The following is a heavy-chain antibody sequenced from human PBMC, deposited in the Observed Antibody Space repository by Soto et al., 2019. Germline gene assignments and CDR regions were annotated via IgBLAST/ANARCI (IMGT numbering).Heavy chain of an antibody. V-gene: IGHV3-21*01. J-gene: IGHJ4*02. D-gene: IGHD7-27*01. Sequence: GGSLRLSCAASGFTYSTYTMNWVRQAPGKGLEWVSSISYGSSYTYYAHSVKGRFTISRDNAKNSLYIQMNSLRAEDTAVYYCARGGCKGRTGFLDYWGQGTLVTVSS. CDR2: ISYGSSYT. CDR3: ARGGCKGRTGFLDY. CDR1: GFTYSTYT.